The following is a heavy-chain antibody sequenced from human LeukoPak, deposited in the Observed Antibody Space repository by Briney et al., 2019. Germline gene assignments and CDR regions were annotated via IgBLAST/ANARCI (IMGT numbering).Heavy chain of an antibody. CDR2: IYYSGST. CDR3: ARQAYGIAVAGYFDY. Sequence: SETLFLTCTVSGGSISSSSYYWGWIRQPPGKGLEWIGSIYYSGSTYYNPSLKSRVTISVDTSKNQFSLKLSSVTAADTAVYYCARQAYGIAVAGYFDYWGQGTLVTVSS. V-gene: IGHV4-39*01. J-gene: IGHJ4*02. CDR1: GGSISSSSYY. D-gene: IGHD6-19*01.